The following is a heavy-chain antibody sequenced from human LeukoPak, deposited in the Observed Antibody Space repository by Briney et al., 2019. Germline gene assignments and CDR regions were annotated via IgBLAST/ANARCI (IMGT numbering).Heavy chain of an antibody. J-gene: IGHJ6*03. D-gene: IGHD2-2*01. CDR3: ARGPIIDIVVIPAAADYYHMDV. CDR2: ISAYNGNT. CDR1: GYTFTSYG. Sequence: GASVKVSCKASGYTFTSYGISWVRQAPGQGLEWMGWISAYNGNTHYAQKLQGRVTMTTDSSTSTAYMELRSLRSDDTAVYYCARGPIIDIVVIPAAADYYHMDVWGKGTTVTVSS. V-gene: IGHV1-18*01.